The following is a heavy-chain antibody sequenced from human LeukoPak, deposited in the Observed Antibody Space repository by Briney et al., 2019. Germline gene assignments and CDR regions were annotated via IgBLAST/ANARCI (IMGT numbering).Heavy chain of an antibody. J-gene: IGHJ4*02. Sequence: SETLSLTCTVSGGSISSSSYYWGWIRQPPGKGLEWIGSIYYSGSTYYNPSLNSRVTISVDSSKNQFSLKLSSVTAADTAVYYCARLALSSSVDYWGQGTLVTVSS. CDR1: GGSISSSSYY. CDR2: IYYSGST. CDR3: ARLALSSSVDY. D-gene: IGHD6-6*01. V-gene: IGHV4-39*01.